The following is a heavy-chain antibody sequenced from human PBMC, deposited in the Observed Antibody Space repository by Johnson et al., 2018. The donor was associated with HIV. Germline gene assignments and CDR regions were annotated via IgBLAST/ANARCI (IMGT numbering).Heavy chain of an antibody. CDR3: AKDRRSFYGGKAADVFDI. V-gene: IGHV3-30*02. Sequence: QVQLVESGGGVVQPGGSLRISCAASGFSFSTYGIHWVRQAPGKGLEWVSFIRYDGSNKYYADSVKGRFTISRDNSKNTLYLQMNSLRGEDTAVYYCAKDRRSFYGGKAADVFDIWGQGTMVTVSS. D-gene: IGHD4-23*01. J-gene: IGHJ3*02. CDR2: IRYDGSNK. CDR1: GFSFSTYG.